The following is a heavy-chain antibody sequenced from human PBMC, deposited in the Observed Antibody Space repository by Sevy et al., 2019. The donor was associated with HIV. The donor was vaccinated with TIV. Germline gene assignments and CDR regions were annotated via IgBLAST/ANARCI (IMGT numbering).Heavy chain of an antibody. CDR2: ISTNGNSA. CDR3: LKDQENNYYYGSGTYFDP. V-gene: IGHV3-64D*06. Sequence: GGSLRLTCSASGFTFSSYALYWVRQAPGKKMEYVSVISTNGNSAYYADSVKGRFTISRDNSKNTLSLQMRSLRPEDTAMYYCLKDQENNYYYGSGTYFDPWGQGTLVTVSS. J-gene: IGHJ5*02. CDR1: GFTFSSYA. D-gene: IGHD3-10*01.